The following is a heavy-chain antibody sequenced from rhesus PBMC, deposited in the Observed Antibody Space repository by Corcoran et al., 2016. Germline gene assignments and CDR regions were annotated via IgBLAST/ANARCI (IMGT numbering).Heavy chain of an antibody. CDR3: ATGGSYFYNSLDV. CDR1: GASISSYW. V-gene: IGHV4-80*01. J-gene: IGHJ5-2*02. D-gene: IGHD3-16*01. CDR2: INSKSGNT. Sequence: QVQLQESGPGLVKPSETLSLPCAVSGASISSYWWSWIRQPPGKGLEWIGEINSKSGNTYYNPSLKSRVTISKDSSKSQFSLKLSSVTAADTAVYYCATGGSYFYNSLDVWGRGVLVTVSS.